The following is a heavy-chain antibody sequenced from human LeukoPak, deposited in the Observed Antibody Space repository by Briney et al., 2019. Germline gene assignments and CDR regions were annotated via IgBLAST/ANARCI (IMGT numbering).Heavy chain of an antibody. J-gene: IGHJ4*02. CDR1: GGSISSYY. CDR2: IYYSGST. V-gene: IGHV4-59*08. D-gene: IGHD3-3*01. Sequence: SETLSLTCTVSGGSISSYYWSWIRQPPGKGLEWIGYIYYSGSTNYNPSLKSRVTISVDTSKNQFSLKLSSVTAADTAVYYCASTYYDFWSGYYAYFDYWGQGTLVTVSS. CDR3: ASTYYDFWSGYYAYFDY.